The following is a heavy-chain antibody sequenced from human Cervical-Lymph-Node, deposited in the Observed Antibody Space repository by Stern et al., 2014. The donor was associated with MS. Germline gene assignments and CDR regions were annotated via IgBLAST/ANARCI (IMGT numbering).Heavy chain of an antibody. CDR3: VRRRDSGGYDTFDI. V-gene: IGHV5-51*01. CDR1: GYSFSNFW. CDR2: IYPGDSDT. D-gene: IGHD3-22*01. Sequence: EVQLVESGAEVKKPGESLKISCKTSGYSFSNFWIGWVRQMPGKGLEWMGIIYPGDSDTTYSQSFQGQVTISADESISTAYLQWRSLKASDTAIYYCVRRRDSGGYDTFDIWGQGTMLIVSS. J-gene: IGHJ3*02.